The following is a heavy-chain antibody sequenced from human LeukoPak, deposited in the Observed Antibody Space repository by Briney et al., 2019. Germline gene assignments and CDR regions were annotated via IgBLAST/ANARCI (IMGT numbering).Heavy chain of an antibody. CDR1: GFTLSSYW. CDR3: ATLWGDFWSRALFDY. CDR2: IKSDGSDT. Sequence: GGSLRLSCAASGFTLSSYWMHWVRQVPGKGLVWVSRIKSDGSDTRYADSVKGRFTISRDNAKNTLYLQMNSLRAEDTAVYYCATLWGDFWSRALFDYWGQGTLVTVSS. D-gene: IGHD3-3*01. J-gene: IGHJ4*02. V-gene: IGHV3-74*01.